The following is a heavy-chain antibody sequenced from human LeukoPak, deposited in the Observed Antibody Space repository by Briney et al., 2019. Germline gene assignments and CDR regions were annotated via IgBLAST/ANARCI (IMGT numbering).Heavy chain of an antibody. V-gene: IGHV1-69*06. CDR1: GGTFSSYA. D-gene: IGHD5-12*01. CDR3: AREPSGYSGYDPRPFDY. J-gene: IGHJ4*02. Sequence: SVKVSCKASGGTFSSYAISWVRQAPGQGLEWMGGIIPIFGTANYAQKFQGRVTITADKSTSTAYMELSSLRSEDTAVYYCAREPSGYSGYDPRPFDYWGQGTLVSVSS. CDR2: IIPIFGTA.